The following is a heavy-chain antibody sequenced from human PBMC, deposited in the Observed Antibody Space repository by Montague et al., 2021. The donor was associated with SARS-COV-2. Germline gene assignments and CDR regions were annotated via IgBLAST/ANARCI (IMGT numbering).Heavy chain of an antibody. CDR3: THTGWRSFGHSQY. CDR1: GFSLDASGAG. J-gene: IGHJ4*02. V-gene: IGHV2-5*02. D-gene: IGHD3-3*02. Sequence: PALVKPTQALTLTCRFSGFSLDASGAGVGWLRQPPGEALEWLSTIYWDDSKVFRPSLQARLTITKDTSKNQVVLEMTNVKPVDTATYYCTHTGWRSFGHSQYWGRGTLVTVSS. CDR2: IYWDDSK.